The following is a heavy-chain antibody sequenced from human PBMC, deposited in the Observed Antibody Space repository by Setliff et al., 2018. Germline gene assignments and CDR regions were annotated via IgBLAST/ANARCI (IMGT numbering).Heavy chain of an antibody. CDR1: GYTFTSHI. CDR2: INAGNGNT. Sequence: ASVKVSCKASGYTFTSHIMHWVRQAPGQRLEWMGWINAGNGNTKYSQKFQGRVTITRDTSASTAYMELSSLRSEDTAVYYCARGGDPTNFDYWGQGTLVTVSS. CDR3: ARGGDPTNFDY. V-gene: IGHV1-3*01. D-gene: IGHD4-17*01. J-gene: IGHJ4*02.